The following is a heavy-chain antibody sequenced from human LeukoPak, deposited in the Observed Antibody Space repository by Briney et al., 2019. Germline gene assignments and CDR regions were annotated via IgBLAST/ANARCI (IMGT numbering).Heavy chain of an antibody. CDR3: AKDHCSSTSCYIGHGMDV. Sequence: GGSLRLSCAASGFTFDDYAMHWVRQAPGKGLEWVSGISWNSGSIVYADSVKGRFTISRDNAKNSLYLQMNSLRAEDTALYYCAKDHCSSTSCYIGHGMDVWGKGTTVTVSS. CDR1: GFTFDDYA. D-gene: IGHD2-2*02. J-gene: IGHJ6*04. CDR2: ISWNSGSI. V-gene: IGHV3-9*01.